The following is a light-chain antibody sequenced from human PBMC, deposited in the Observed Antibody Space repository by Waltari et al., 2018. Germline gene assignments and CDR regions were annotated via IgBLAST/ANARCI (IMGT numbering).Light chain of an antibody. Sequence: QSALTQPASVSGSPGQSLTISCTGTSSDVGGYNYVSWYQPHPGKAPKLMIFDVNNRPSGVSNRFSGSKSGNTASLTISGLQAEDEADYYCSAYISSSTLELFGGGTRLTVL. CDR2: DVN. V-gene: IGLV2-14*03. CDR3: SAYISSSTLEL. CDR1: SSDVGGYNY. J-gene: IGLJ2*01.